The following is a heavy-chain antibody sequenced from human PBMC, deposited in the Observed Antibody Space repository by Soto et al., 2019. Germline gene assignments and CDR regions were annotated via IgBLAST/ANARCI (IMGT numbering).Heavy chain of an antibody. Sequence: GESLKISCQSSGYTFSNFWIGWVRQLPGKGLEWMGIIYPGDHETRYSPSFHGKVTISADRSINTAYLQGNSLEASDTAFYFCARSPRSSPYFDDWGQGALVTVSS. CDR3: ARSPRSSPYFDD. CDR2: IYPGDHET. D-gene: IGHD6-13*01. J-gene: IGHJ4*02. CDR1: GYTFSNFW. V-gene: IGHV5-51*01.